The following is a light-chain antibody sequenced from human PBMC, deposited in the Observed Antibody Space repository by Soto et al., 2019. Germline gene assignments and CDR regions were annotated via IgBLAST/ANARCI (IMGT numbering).Light chain of an antibody. V-gene: IGKV1-9*01. CDR2: GAS. Sequence: IQLTQSPSFLSGSVGDRVTVTGRASQGTSCYLAWFQQKPGRAPKLLIYGASTLQSGVPARFSGSGSGTDFTLTISNLQPEDFATYYCQQLNAYPLTFGQGTRLEI. CDR3: QQLNAYPLT. CDR1: QGTSCY. J-gene: IGKJ5*01.